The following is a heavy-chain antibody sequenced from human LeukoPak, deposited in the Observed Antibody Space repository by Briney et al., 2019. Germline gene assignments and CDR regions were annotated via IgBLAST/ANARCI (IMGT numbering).Heavy chain of an antibody. V-gene: IGHV4-30-2*01. CDR3: ARNSYYDNSGEGAFDI. CDR1: GASVSSIGYS. J-gene: IGHJ3*02. D-gene: IGHD3-22*01. CDR2: IYQSGSA. Sequence: SETLSLTCGVSGASVSSIGYSWSWIRQPPGRGLEWIGFIYQSGSASYNPSLQSRVAISIDKSKNQFSLNLSSVTAADTAVYYCARNSYYDNSGEGAFDIWGQGTMVTVSS.